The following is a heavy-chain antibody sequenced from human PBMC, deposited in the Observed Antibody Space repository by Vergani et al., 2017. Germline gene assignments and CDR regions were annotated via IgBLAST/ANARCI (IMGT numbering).Heavy chain of an antibody. CDR1: GGSFSGYY. CDR3: ASYESDYGDWGYDY. Sequence: QVQLQQWGAGLLKPSETLSLTCAVYGGSFSGYYWSWIRQPPGKGLEWIGEINHSGSTNYNPSLKSRVTISVDTSKNQFSLKLSSVTAADTAVYYCASYESDYGDWGYDYWGQGTLVTVSS. V-gene: IGHV4-34*01. D-gene: IGHD4-17*01. J-gene: IGHJ4*02. CDR2: INHSGST.